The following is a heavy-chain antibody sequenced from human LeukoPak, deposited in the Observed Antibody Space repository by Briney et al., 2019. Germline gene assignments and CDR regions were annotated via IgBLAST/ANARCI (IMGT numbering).Heavy chain of an antibody. CDR2: IHVSGGT. CDR3: ARGTSTVVTPNYYYYSSMDV. D-gene: IGHD4-23*01. Sequence: PSETLSLSCTVSGASISSYYWNWIRQSPGKGLEWIGYIHVSGGTSYDPSLKSRVTIAIDTSKNQFSLKLSSVTAADTAVYYCARGTSTVVTPNYYYYSSMDVWGKGITVTVSS. V-gene: IGHV4-4*09. CDR1: GASISSYY. J-gene: IGHJ6*03.